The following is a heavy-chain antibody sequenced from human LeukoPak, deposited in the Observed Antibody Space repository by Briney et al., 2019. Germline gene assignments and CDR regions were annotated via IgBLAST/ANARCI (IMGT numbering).Heavy chain of an antibody. V-gene: IGHV4-39*07. CDR2: IYYSGST. CDR1: GGSISSSSYY. Sequence: SETLSLTCTVSGGSISSSSYYWGWIRQPPGKGLEWIGSIYYSGSTYYNPSLKSRVTISVDTSKNQFSLKLSSVTAADTAVYYCARYGQVVADAFDIWGQGTMVTVSS. CDR3: ARYGQVVADAFDI. D-gene: IGHD2-15*01. J-gene: IGHJ3*02.